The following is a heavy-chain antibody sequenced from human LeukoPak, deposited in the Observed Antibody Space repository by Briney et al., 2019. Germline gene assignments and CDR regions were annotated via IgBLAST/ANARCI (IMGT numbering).Heavy chain of an antibody. V-gene: IGHV1-58*02. CDR2: IVVGSGST. CDR1: GFTFSTSV. Sequence: ASVKVSCKASGFTFSTSVMHWVRLTRGQRREWIGWIVVGSGSTNYEQKFQGRVTLTRDMSTNTAYMEVSSLTSEDTATYYCAAELKVGDVYFDPWGQGTLVTVSS. CDR3: AAELKVGDVYFDP. J-gene: IGHJ5*02. D-gene: IGHD3-3*01.